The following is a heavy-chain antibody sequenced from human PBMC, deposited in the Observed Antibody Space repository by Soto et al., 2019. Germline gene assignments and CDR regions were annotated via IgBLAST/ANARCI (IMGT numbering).Heavy chain of an antibody. J-gene: IGHJ5*02. V-gene: IGHV1-69*04. CDR3: ARERYCSSTSCLNWFDP. CDR2: IIPILGIA. Sequence: SVKVSCKASGGTFSSYTISWVRQAPGQRLEKMGRIIPILGIANYAQKFQGRVTITADKSTSTAYMELNSLRSEDTAVYYCARERYCSSTSCLNWFDPWGQGTLVTVSS. CDR1: GGTFSSYT. D-gene: IGHD2-2*01.